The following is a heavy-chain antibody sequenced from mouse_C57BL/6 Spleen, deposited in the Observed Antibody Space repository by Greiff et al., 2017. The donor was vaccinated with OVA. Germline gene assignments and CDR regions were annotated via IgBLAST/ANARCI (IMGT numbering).Heavy chain of an antibody. V-gene: IGHV2-6-1*01. CDR1: GFSLTSYG. CDR3: ARHSGYYDAMDY. CDR2: IWSDGST. J-gene: IGHJ4*01. Sequence: VKLMESGPGLVAPSQSLSITCTVSGFSLTSYGVHWVRQPPGKGLEWLGVIWSDGSTNYNTALKSRLSISKDNSKSQVFLKMNSLQTDDTAMYYGARHSGYYDAMDYWGQGTSVTVSS. D-gene: IGHD2-2*01.